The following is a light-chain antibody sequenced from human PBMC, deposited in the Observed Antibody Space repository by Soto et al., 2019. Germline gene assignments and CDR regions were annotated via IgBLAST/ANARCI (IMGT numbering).Light chain of an antibody. Sequence: SVLTQPPSVSGAPGQRVTISCTGSSSNTGAGYDVHWYQQLPGTAPKLLIFGNINRPSGVPDRFSGSKSGTSASLAITGLQAEDEADYYCQSYDSSLSGWVFGGGTKVTVL. CDR2: GNI. CDR3: QSYDSSLSGWV. V-gene: IGLV1-40*01. CDR1: SSNTGAGYD. J-gene: IGLJ3*02.